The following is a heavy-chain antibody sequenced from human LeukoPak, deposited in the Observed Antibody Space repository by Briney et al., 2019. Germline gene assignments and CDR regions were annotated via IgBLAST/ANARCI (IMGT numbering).Heavy chain of an antibody. D-gene: IGHD3-16*01. Sequence: SETLSLTCTVSGGSISSGGYYWSWIRQHPGKGLEWIGYIYYSGSTYYNPSLKSRVTISVDTSKNQFSLKLSSVTAADTAVYYCARVFMGGMDVWGQGTTVTVSS. V-gene: IGHV4-31*03. J-gene: IGHJ6*02. CDR2: IYYSGST. CDR3: ARVFMGGMDV. CDR1: GGSISSGGYY.